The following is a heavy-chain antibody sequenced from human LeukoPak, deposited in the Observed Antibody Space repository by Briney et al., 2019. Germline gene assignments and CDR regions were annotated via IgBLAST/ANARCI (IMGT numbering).Heavy chain of an antibody. CDR2: IRGSGVNT. CDR1: GFSFSAYA. V-gene: IGHV3-23*01. CDR3: ARDPNGDYIGAFVM. J-gene: IGHJ3*02. D-gene: IGHD4-17*01. Sequence: GGSLRLSCTASGFSFSAYAMMWVRQAPGKGPEWVSAIRGSGVNTYYADSVKGRFTISRDNSKYTLFLQMNSLRAEDTAVYYCARDPNGDYIGAFVMWGPGKMVPVSS.